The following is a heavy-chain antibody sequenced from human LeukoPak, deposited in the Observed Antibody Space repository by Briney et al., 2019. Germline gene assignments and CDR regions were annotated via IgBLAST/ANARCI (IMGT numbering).Heavy chain of an antibody. CDR3: ASQRYYDSSGYPSLIYYFDY. D-gene: IGHD3-22*01. CDR1: GGSISSYY. Sequence: SETLPFTCTVSGGSISSYYWSWIRQPPGKGLEWFGYTYYSGSTNYNPSLKSRVTISVDTSKNQFSLKLSSVTAADTAVYYCASQRYYDSSGYPSLIYYFDYWGQGTLVTAYS. CDR2: TYYSGST. J-gene: IGHJ4*02. V-gene: IGHV4-59*01.